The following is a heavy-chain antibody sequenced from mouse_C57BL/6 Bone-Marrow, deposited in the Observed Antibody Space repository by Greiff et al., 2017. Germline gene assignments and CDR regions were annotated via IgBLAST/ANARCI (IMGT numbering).Heavy chain of an antibody. J-gene: IGHJ1*03. Sequence: QVQLKQPGAELVKPGASVKLSCKASGYTFTSYWIHWVKQRPGQGLEWIGMIHPNSGSTNYNEKFKSKATLTVDKSSSTAYMQLSSLTSEDSAVYYCARPPTDWYFDVWGTGTTVTVSS. D-gene: IGHD2-10*01. CDR3: ARPPTDWYFDV. CDR1: GYTFTSYW. V-gene: IGHV1-64*01. CDR2: IHPNSGST.